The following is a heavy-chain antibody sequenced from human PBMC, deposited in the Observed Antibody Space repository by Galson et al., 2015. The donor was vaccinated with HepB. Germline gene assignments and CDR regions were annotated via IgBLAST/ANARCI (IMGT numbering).Heavy chain of an antibody. V-gene: IGHV3-48*01. CDR2: INTSGSTI. D-gene: IGHD3-22*01. CDR1: GFTFSNYC. CDR3: ARTPRRGGVYYYDSSAYQDDGGLDY. Sequence: SLRLSCAVSGFTFSNYCMTWVRQAPGKGLEWISYINTSGSTIYYADSVKGRFTISRDNAQDSLYLQMNSLRGEDTAVYFCARTPRRGGVYYYDSSAYQDDGGLDYWGQGTLVTVFS. J-gene: IGHJ4*02.